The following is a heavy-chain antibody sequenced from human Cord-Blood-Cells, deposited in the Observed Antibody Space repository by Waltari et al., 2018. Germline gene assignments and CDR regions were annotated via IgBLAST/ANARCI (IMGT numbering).Heavy chain of an antibody. V-gene: IGHV4-39*01. CDR2: IYYSGST. Sequence: QLQLQESGPGLVKPSETLSLTCTVSGGSIRSSSSYWGWFRQPPGKGLEWIGSIYYSGSTYYNPSLKSRVTISVDTSKNQFSLKLSSVTAADTAVYYCARRSIAAAGTDYWGQGTLVTVSS. CDR1: GGSIRSSSSY. CDR3: ARRSIAAAGTDY. D-gene: IGHD6-13*01. J-gene: IGHJ4*02.